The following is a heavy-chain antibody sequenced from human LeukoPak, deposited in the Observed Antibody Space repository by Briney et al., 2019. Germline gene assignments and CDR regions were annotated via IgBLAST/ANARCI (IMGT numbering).Heavy chain of an antibody. CDR1: GFTFSDYY. Sequence: GGSLRLSCAASGFTFSDYYMSWIRQAPGKGLEWVSYTSSSGSTIYYADSVKGRFTISRDNAKNSLYLQMNSLRAEDTAVYYCASHLLGYCSSTSCQNTQGIDYWGQGTLVTVSS. D-gene: IGHD2-2*01. V-gene: IGHV3-11*04. CDR3: ASHLLGYCSSTSCQNTQGIDY. J-gene: IGHJ4*02. CDR2: TSSSGSTI.